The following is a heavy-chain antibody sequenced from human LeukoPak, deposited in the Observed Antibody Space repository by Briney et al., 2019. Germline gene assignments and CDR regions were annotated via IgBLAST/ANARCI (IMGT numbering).Heavy chain of an antibody. V-gene: IGHV3-30*04. D-gene: IGHD6-13*01. J-gene: IGHJ4*02. CDR3: ARDLGGSSWFDY. Sequence: PGGSLRLSCATSGFTVNGHPMHWVRQAPGKGLEWVAVVSSVENNKYYADSVKGRFTISRDNAKNSLYLQMNSLRAEDTAVYYCARDLGGSSWFDYWGQGTLVTVSS. CDR2: VSSVENNK. CDR1: GFTVNGHP.